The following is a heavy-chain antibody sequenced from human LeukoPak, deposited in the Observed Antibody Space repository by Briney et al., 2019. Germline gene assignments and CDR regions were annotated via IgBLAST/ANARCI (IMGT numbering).Heavy chain of an antibody. CDR1: GGTFISYA. D-gene: IGHD1-14*01. CDR2: IIPIFGTA. CDR3: ARTGGRKWTHRGPFDI. J-gene: IGHJ3*02. V-gene: IGHV1-69*06. Sequence: EASVKVSFKASGGTFISYAISWVRQAPGQGLEWMGRIIPIFGTANYAQKFQGRVTITADKSTSTAYMELSSLRSEDTAVYYCARTGGRKWTHRGPFDIWGQGTMVTVSS.